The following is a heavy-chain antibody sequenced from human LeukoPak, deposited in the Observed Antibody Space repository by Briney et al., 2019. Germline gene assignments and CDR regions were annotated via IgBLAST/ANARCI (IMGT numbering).Heavy chain of an antibody. Sequence: GGSLRLSCAASGFTFSSYGMHWVHQAPGKGLEWVAVISYDGSNKYYADSVKGRFTISRDNSKSTSDLQMNSLRAEDTAVYYCAREGDSRWGELSPWGQGTLVTVS. CDR1: GFTFSSYG. CDR2: ISYDGSNK. D-gene: IGHD3-16*02. V-gene: IGHV3-30*03. J-gene: IGHJ1*01. CDR3: AREGDSRWGELSP.